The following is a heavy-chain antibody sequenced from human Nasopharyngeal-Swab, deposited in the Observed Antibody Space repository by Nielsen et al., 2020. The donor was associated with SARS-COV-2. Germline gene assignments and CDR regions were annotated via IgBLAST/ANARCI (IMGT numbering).Heavy chain of an antibody. CDR2: IFHSGDA. D-gene: IGHD3-10*01. J-gene: IGHJ5*02. CDR3: AREWFGDYRFDP. V-gene: IGHV4-38-2*02. CDR1: GDSISRGYY. Sequence: SETLSLTCTVSGDSISRGYYWGWIRQPPGKGLEWIGPIFHSGDANYTPSLKSRVTISVDTSKNQFSLKLTSVTAADTAVYYCAREWFGDYRFDPWGQGTLVTVSS.